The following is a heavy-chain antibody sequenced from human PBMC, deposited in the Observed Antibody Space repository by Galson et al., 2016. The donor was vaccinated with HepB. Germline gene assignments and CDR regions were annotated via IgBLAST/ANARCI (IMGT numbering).Heavy chain of an antibody. J-gene: IGHJ6*02. Sequence: SLRLSCAASGFNFKIYSMNWVRQAPGKGLEWVSYISSHSTKIYYADSVKGRFTISRDNAKNSLYLQMNSLSDEDTAVYYCARAEADVWGQGTTVTVSS. V-gene: IGHV3-48*02. CDR1: GFNFKIYS. CDR3: ARAEADV. CDR2: ISSHSTKI.